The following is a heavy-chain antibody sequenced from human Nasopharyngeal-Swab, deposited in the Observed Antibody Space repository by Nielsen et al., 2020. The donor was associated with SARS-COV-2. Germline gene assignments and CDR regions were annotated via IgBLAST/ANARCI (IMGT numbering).Heavy chain of an antibody. V-gene: IGHV3-30*03. J-gene: IGHJ3*02. D-gene: IGHD6-13*01. CDR1: GFTFSSYA. Sequence: GGSLRLSCAASGFTFSSYAMSWVRQAPGKGLEWVAVMSYDGSNKYYADSVKGRFTISRDNSKNTLYLQMNSLRAEDTAVYYCARDPSSSWLYDAFDIWGQGTMVTVSS. CDR2: MSYDGSNK. CDR3: ARDPSSSWLYDAFDI.